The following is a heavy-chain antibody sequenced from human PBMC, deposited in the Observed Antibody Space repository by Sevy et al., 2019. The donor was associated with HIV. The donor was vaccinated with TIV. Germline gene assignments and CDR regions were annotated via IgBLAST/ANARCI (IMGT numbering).Heavy chain of an antibody. Sequence: SQTLSLTCAVFGGSFSGYYWNWIRQPPGKGLEWIGEINHSGSTNYNPSLKSRVTISVDTSKNQFSLKLSSVTAADTAVYYCARYRVAGNFDYWGQGTLVTVSS. CDR1: GGSFSGYY. CDR3: ARYRVAGNFDY. V-gene: IGHV4-34*01. CDR2: INHSGST. J-gene: IGHJ4*02. D-gene: IGHD6-19*01.